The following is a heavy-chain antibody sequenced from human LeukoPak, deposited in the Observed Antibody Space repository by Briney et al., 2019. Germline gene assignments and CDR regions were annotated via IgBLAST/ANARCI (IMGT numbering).Heavy chain of an antibody. Sequence: GASVKVSCKASGYTFTGYYMHWVRQAPGQGLEWMGWINPNSGGTNYAQKFQGRVTMTRDTSISTAYMELSRLRSDDTAVYYCARDLIASSSWHYYHYYYMDVWGKGTTVTVSS. D-gene: IGHD6-13*01. CDR2: INPNSGGT. CDR3: ARDLIASSSWHYYHYYYMDV. CDR1: GYTFTGYY. V-gene: IGHV1-2*02. J-gene: IGHJ6*03.